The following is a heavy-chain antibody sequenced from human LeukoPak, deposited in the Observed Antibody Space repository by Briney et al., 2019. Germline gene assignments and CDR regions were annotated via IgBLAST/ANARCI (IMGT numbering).Heavy chain of an antibody. Sequence: PGGSLRLSCAASGFTVSSNYMSWVRQAPGKGLEWVSVIYSGGSTYYADSVKGRFTISRDNSKNTLYLQMNSLRAEDTAVYYCAKGHGSGSYPNYFGYWGQGTLVTVSS. J-gene: IGHJ4*02. CDR2: IYSGGST. D-gene: IGHD3-10*01. CDR1: GFTVSSNY. V-gene: IGHV3-53*01. CDR3: AKGHGSGSYPNYFGY.